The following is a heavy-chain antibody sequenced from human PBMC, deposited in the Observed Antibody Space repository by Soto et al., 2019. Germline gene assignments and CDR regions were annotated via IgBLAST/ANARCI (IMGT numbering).Heavy chain of an antibody. CDR3: GRQPGHCGSTTCFGYYSVDV. J-gene: IGHJ6*02. D-gene: IGHD2-2*01. CDR1: GGSIRSSSYY. Sequence: SETLSLTCTVSGGSIRSSSYYWGWIRQPPGKGLEWIGSIFYSGSTYYNPSLKSRVTISVDTSRTQFSLKLSSVTAADTAVYYCGRQPGHCGSTTCFGYYSVDVWGQGTTVTVSS. CDR2: IFYSGST. V-gene: IGHV4-39*01.